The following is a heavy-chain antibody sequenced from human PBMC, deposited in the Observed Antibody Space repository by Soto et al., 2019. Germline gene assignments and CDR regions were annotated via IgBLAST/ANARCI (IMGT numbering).Heavy chain of an antibody. J-gene: IGHJ6*02. V-gene: IGHV1-69*02. CDR1: GGTFSSYT. CDR3: ARSYCSGGSCYGSYYYYGMDV. D-gene: IGHD2-15*01. Sequence: QVQLVQSGAEVKKPGSSVKVSCKASGGTFSSYTISWVRQAPGQWLEWMGRIIPILGIANYAQKFQGRVTITADKSTSTAYMELSSLRSEDTAVYYCARSYCSGGSCYGSYYYYGMDVWGQGTTVTVSS. CDR2: IIPILGIA.